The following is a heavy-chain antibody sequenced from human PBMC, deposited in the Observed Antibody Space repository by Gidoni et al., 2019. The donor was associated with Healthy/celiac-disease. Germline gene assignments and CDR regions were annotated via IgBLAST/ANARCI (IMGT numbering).Heavy chain of an antibody. J-gene: IGHJ6*02. CDR2: IYYSGST. V-gene: IGHV4-59*01. CDR3: ERTHPTPYYYYYGMDV. CDR1: GGSISSYY. Sequence: QVQLQESGPGLVKPSETLSLTCTVSGGSISSYYWSWIRQPPGKGLEWIGYIYYSGSTNYNPSLKSRVTISVDTSKNQFSLKLSSVTAADTAVYYCERTHPTPYYYYYGMDVWGQGTTVTVSS.